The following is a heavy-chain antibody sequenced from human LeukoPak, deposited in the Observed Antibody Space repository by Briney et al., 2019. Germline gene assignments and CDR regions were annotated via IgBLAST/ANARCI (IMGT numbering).Heavy chain of an antibody. CDR3: ARDRYSSSWYSIYYYYYMDV. V-gene: IGHV3-11*01. D-gene: IGHD6-13*01. J-gene: IGHJ6*03. Sequence: PGGSLRLSCAASGFTFSDYYMSWIRQAPGKGLEWVSYISSSGSTIYYADSVKGRFTISRDNAKNSLYLQMNSLRAEDTAVYYCARDRYSSSWYSIYYYYYMDVWGKGTTVTVS. CDR1: GFTFSDYY. CDR2: ISSSGSTI.